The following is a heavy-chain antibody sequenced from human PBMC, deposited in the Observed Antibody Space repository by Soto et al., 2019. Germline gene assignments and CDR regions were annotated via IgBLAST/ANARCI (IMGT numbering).Heavy chain of an antibody. Sequence: PGGSLRLSCISSGFTFRTYTMNWVRQAPGKGLEWVSGIRGFSPYTFYAESVKGRFTISRDNAKNSLYLQMNSLRAEDTAVYYCARTEYYYDSSGYYLDYWGQGTLVTVSS. V-gene: IGHV3-21*01. CDR1: GFTFRTYT. J-gene: IGHJ4*02. D-gene: IGHD3-22*01. CDR2: IRGFSPYT. CDR3: ARTEYYYDSSGYYLDY.